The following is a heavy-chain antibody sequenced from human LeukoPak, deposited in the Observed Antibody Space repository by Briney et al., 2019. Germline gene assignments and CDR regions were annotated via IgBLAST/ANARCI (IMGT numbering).Heavy chain of an antibody. CDR2: IFYSGST. J-gene: IGHJ4*02. CDR1: GGSISSGGYC. V-gene: IGHV4-31*03. D-gene: IGHD6-13*01. CDR3: ARDPGRSSSWRRFDY. Sequence: PSETLSLTCTVSGGSISSGGYCWNWIRQHPGKGLEWIGYIFYSGSTYYNPSLKSRLTISVDTSKNQFSLKLSSVTAADTAVYYCARDPGRSSSWRRFDYWGQGTLVTVSS.